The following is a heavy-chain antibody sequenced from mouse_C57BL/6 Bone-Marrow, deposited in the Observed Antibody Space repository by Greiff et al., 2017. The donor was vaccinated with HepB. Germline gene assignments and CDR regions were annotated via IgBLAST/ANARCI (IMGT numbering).Heavy chain of an antibody. Sequence: QVHVKQSGAELVRPGASVTLSCKASGYTFTDYEMHWVKQTPVHGLEWIGAIDPETGGTAYNQKFKGKAILTADKSSSTAYMELRSLTSEDSAVYYCTFGSPAWFAYWGQGTLVTVSA. D-gene: IGHD1-1*01. CDR3: TFGSPAWFAY. CDR1: GYTFTDYE. CDR2: IDPETGGT. V-gene: IGHV1-15*01. J-gene: IGHJ3*01.